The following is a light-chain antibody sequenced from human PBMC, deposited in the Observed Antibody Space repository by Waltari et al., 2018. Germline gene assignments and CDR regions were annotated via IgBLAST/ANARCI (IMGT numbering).Light chain of an antibody. CDR1: QSVSRA. Sequence: EIVFTQSPGTRSLSPGEIVTLSCRASQSVSRALAWYQQKPGQAPRLLLYGASTRATGIPDRFSGSGSGTDFSLTISRLEPEDFAVYYCQHYVRLPVTFGQGTKVEIK. CDR2: GAS. V-gene: IGKV3-20*01. J-gene: IGKJ1*01. CDR3: QHYVRLPVT.